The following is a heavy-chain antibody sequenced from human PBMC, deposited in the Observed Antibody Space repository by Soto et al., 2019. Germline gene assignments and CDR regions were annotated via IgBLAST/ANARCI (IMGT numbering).Heavy chain of an antibody. CDR2: MAPKGETP. J-gene: IGHJ6*02. CDR3: ARGGHGFWSGETYYYAMDV. Sequence: QVHLVQSGAEVKKPGASVKVSCTASGYDFNIYDIHWVRQSTGQGLEWMGWMAPKGETPGYAPKFQGRFTMTRDTSRRAVYMELSSLGSEDTAVYFCARGGHGFWSGETYYYAMDVWGQGTTVTVSS. D-gene: IGHD3-3*01. CDR1: GYDFNIYD. V-gene: IGHV1-8*01.